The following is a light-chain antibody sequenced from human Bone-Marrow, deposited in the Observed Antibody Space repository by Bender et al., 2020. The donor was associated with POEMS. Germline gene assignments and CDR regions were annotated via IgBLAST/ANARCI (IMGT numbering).Light chain of an antibody. CDR1: NIGSES. V-gene: IGLV3-21*04. Sequence: SYVLTQPPSVSVAPGETATIACGGNNIGSESVHWYQQGPGQAPVLIIYYNIYRPSGIPDRFSASNSGNTATLTISRVEAGDEADYYCQVWDSTSDHVVFGGGTKLTVL. CDR3: QVWDSTSDHVV. J-gene: IGLJ2*01. CDR2: YNI.